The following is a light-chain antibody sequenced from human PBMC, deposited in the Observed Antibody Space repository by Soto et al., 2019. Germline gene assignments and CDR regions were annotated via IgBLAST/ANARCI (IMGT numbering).Light chain of an antibody. Sequence: QSVLTQPPSVSAAPGQKVTISCSGSSSNIGSNYISWYQQLPGTAPKLLIYDNNKRPSGIPDRFSGSKSGTSATLDITGLQTGDEAYYYCATWDTSLSSVVFGGGTKLTVL. CDR3: ATWDTSLSSVV. CDR1: SSNIGSNY. V-gene: IGLV1-51*01. CDR2: DNN. J-gene: IGLJ2*01.